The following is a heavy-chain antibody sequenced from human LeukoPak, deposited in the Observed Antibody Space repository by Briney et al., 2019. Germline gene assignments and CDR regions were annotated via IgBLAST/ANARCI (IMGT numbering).Heavy chain of an antibody. CDR3: ASLSGIAAAASFDY. J-gene: IGHJ4*02. V-gene: IGHV1-69*05. CDR1: GGTFSSYA. Sequence: SVKVSCKASGGTFSSYAISWVRQAPGQGLEWMGGIIPIFGTANYAQKFQGRVTITTDESTSTAYMELSSLRSEDTAVYYCASLSGIAAAASFDYWGQGTLVTGSS. D-gene: IGHD6-13*01. CDR2: IIPIFGTA.